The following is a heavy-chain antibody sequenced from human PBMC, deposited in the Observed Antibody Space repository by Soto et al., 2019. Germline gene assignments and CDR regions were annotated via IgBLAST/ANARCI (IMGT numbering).Heavy chain of an antibody. V-gene: IGHV4-59*01. CDR1: GGSISSYY. J-gene: IGHJ6*03. CDR3: ARVGPLRGQQLDYYYYYYMDV. CDR2: IYYSGST. Sequence: PSETLSLTCTVSGGSISSYYWSWIRQPPGKGLEWIGYIYYSGSTNYNPSLKSRVTISVDTSKNQFSLKLSSVTAADTAVYYCARVGPLRGQQLDYYYYYYMDVWGKGTTVTVSS. D-gene: IGHD6-13*01.